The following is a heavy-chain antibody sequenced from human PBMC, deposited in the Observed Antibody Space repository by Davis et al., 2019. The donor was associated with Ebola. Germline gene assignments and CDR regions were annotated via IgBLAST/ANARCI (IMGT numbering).Heavy chain of an antibody. CDR1: GFTFSSYG. CDR3: ARRSIAVAADY. J-gene: IGHJ4*02. Sequence: PGGSLRLSCAASGFTFSSYGMHWVRQAPGKGLEWVAVIWYDGSNKYYADSVKGRFTISRDNSKNTLYLQMNSLRAEDTAVYYCARRSIAVAADYWGQGTLVTVSS. D-gene: IGHD6-19*01. CDR2: IWYDGSNK. V-gene: IGHV3-33*01.